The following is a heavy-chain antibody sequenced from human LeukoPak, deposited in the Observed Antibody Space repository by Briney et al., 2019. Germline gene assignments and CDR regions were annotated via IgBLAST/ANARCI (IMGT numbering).Heavy chain of an antibody. V-gene: IGHV3-23*01. Sequence: GSLRLSCAASGFTFSSYAMNWVRQAPGKGLEWVAGISSGDRAFHAESVKGRFTISRDKSKDTLYLQMNSLRAEDTAVYYCAKDATASPYFHWFDNWGQGTQVIVSS. J-gene: IGHJ4*02. CDR2: ISSGDRA. D-gene: IGHD3-9*01. CDR3: AKDATASPYFHWFDN. CDR1: GFTFSSYA.